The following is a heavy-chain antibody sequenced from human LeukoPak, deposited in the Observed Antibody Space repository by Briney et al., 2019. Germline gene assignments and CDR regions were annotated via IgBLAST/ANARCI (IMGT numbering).Heavy chain of an antibody. D-gene: IGHD2-8*01. CDR3: AIMGDTFDI. V-gene: IGHV1-2*02. Sequence: ASVKVSCKASGYTFTGYYMHWVRQAPGQGLEWMGSINPDSGDTNYARNLQGRVTMTRDTSINTAYLDLSRLRSDDTAVYYCAIMGDTFDIWGQGTKVTVSS. J-gene: IGHJ3*02. CDR2: INPDSGDT. CDR1: GYTFTGYY.